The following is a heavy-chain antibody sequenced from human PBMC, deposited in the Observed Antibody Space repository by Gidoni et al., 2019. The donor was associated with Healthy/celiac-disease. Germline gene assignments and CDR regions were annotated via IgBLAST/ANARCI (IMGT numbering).Heavy chain of an antibody. Sequence: QVQLVESGGGVVQPGRSLRLSCAASGFTFSSYAMHWVRQAPGKGLEWVAVISYDGSNKYYADSVKGRFTISRDNSKNTLYLQMNSLRAEDTAVYYCADGGYDSSGYYYPTHFDYWGQGTLVTVSS. D-gene: IGHD3-22*01. CDR2: ISYDGSNK. CDR1: GFTFSSYA. CDR3: ADGGYDSSGYYYPTHFDY. J-gene: IGHJ4*02. V-gene: IGHV3-30-3*01.